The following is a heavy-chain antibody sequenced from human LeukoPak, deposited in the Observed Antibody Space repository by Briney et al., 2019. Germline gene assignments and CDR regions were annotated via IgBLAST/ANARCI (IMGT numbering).Heavy chain of an antibody. V-gene: IGHV3-21*06. D-gene: IGHD4-11*01. CDR3: ARVRAGLQAFDT. J-gene: IGHJ5*02. CDR1: GFKFNTHN. Sequence: GGSLRLSCAASGFKFNTHNLNWVRQAPGKGLEWVSSISSGSKYILYADSVKGRFTVSRGNAKSSVYLQMNSLRAEDTAVYYCARVRAGLQAFDTWGQGTLVTVSS. CDR2: ISSGSKYI.